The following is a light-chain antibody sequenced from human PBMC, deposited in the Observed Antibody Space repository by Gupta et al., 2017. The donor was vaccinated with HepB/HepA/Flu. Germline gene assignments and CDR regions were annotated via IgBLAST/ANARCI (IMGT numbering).Light chain of an antibody. Sequence: LVLPQPPSAPSSLGASVCLTCPLTSAHSHFPNAWHQQQPNKGPRYLMTVNSDGSHLKGDGIPVRVSGSSSGAERALTISRVQYEDDDDYYCQTWDTGFRVFGGGTKLTVL. CDR3: QTWDTGFRV. J-gene: IGLJ3*02. V-gene: IGLV4-69*01. CDR2: VNSDGSH. CDR1: SAHSHFP.